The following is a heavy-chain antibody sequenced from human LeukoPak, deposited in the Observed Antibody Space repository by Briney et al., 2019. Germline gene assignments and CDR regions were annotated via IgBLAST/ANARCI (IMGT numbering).Heavy chain of an antibody. J-gene: IGHJ6*04. Sequence: SETLSLTCAVYGGSFSGYYWSWIRQPPGKGLEWIGEINHSGGTNYNPSLKSRVTISVDTSKNQFSLKLSSVTAADTAVYYCARDPLIAVAGTMNYYGMDVWGKGTTVTVSS. CDR3: ARDPLIAVAGTMNYYGMDV. CDR1: GGSFSGYY. D-gene: IGHD6-19*01. V-gene: IGHV4-34*01. CDR2: INHSGGT.